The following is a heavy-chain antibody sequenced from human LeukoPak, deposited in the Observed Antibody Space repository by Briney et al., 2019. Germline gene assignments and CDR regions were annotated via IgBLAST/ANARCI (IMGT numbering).Heavy chain of an antibody. CDR1: GGSISSGDYY. CDR3: ARGSGYGDQKY. D-gene: IGHD4-17*01. V-gene: IGHV4-30-4*01. J-gene: IGHJ4*02. CDR2: IYYSGST. Sequence: SQTLSLTCTVSGGSISSGDYYWSWIRQPPGKGLEWIGYIYYSGSTYYNPSLKSRVTISVDTSKNQFSLKLSSVTAADTAVYHCARGSGYGDQKYWGQGTLVTVSS.